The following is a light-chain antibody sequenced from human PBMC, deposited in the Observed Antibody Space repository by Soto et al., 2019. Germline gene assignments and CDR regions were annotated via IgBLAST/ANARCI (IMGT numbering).Light chain of an antibody. CDR1: QSVSSF. Sequence: EIVLTQSPATLSLSPGERATLSCRVSQSVSSFLAWYQQKPGQAPRLLIYDASKRATGIPARFSGSGSGTDFTLTISGLEPEDFAVYYCQQRDNWPVEGTFGQGTKVEIK. V-gene: IGKV3-11*01. CDR3: QQRDNWPVEGT. J-gene: IGKJ1*01. CDR2: DAS.